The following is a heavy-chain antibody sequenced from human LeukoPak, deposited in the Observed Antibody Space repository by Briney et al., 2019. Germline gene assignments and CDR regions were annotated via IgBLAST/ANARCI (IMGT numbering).Heavy chain of an antibody. CDR1: GGTFISYA. Sequence: ASVKVSCKASGGTFISYAISWVRQAPGQGLEWMGGIIPIFGTANYAQKFQGRVTITADESTSTAYMELSSLRSEDTAVYYCARAPKSLTGGPNWFDPWGQGTLVTVSS. CDR3: ARAPKSLTGGPNWFDP. CDR2: IIPIFGTA. V-gene: IGHV1-69*13. D-gene: IGHD7-27*01. J-gene: IGHJ5*02.